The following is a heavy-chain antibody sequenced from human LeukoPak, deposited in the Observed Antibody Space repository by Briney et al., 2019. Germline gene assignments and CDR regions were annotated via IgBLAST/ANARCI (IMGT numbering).Heavy chain of an antibody. CDR2: IDYSGST. CDR1: GESIKSFY. CDR3: ARARRQWLVGATIRGDNPPYYFDY. D-gene: IGHD6-19*01. V-gene: IGHV4-59*12. J-gene: IGHJ4*02. Sequence: SETLSLTCTVSGESIKSFYWGWIRQPPGKGLEWIGNIDYSGSTKYNPSLKSRVTISVDTSKNQFSLKLSSVTAADTAVYYCARARRQWLVGATIRGDNPPYYFDYWGQGTLVTVSS.